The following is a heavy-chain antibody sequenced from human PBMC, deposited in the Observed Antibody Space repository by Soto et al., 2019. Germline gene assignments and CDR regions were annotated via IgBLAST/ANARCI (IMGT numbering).Heavy chain of an antibody. CDR3: ARDWADDYGDAYYFDY. D-gene: IGHD4-17*01. Sequence: QVQLQESGPGLVKPSGTLSLTCAVSGGSISSSNWWSWVRQPPGKGLEWIGEIYHSGSTNYNPSLKSRVTISVAKSKNQFSLKLSSVTAADTAVYYCARDWADDYGDAYYFDYWGQGTLVTVSS. CDR1: GGSISSSNW. J-gene: IGHJ4*02. V-gene: IGHV4-4*02. CDR2: IYHSGST.